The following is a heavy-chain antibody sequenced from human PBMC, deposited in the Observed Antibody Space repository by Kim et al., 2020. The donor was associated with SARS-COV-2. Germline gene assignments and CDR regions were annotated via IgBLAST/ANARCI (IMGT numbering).Heavy chain of an antibody. CDR3: AKSVVVVVAATHEDY. D-gene: IGHD2-15*01. J-gene: IGHJ4*02. V-gene: IGHV3-23*01. Sequence: AVKGRFTISRDNSKNTLYLQMNSLRAEDTAVYYCAKSVVVVVAATHEDYWGQGTLVTVSS.